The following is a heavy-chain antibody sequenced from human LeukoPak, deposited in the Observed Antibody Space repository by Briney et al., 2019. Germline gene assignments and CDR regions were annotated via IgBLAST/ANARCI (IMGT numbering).Heavy chain of an antibody. CDR2: ISSSSNYI. J-gene: IGHJ4*02. CDR1: GFTFSSYS. Sequence: GGSLRLSCAASGFTFSSYSMNWVRQAPGKGLEWVSSISSSSNYIYYADSVKGRFTISRDNSKNTLFLQMNSLRAEDTAVYYCARSPAANTPFDYYLDSWGQGTLVAVSS. V-gene: IGHV3-21*01. D-gene: IGHD2-2*01. CDR3: ARSPAANTPFDYYLDS.